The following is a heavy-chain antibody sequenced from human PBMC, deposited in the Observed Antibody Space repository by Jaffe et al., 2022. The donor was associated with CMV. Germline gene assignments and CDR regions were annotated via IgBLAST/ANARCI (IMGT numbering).Heavy chain of an antibody. J-gene: IGHJ4*02. CDR3: ARERYSSSGNIDY. Sequence: QVQLVESGGGVVQPGRSLRLSCAASGFTFSSYGMHWVRQAPGKGLEWVAVIWYDGSNKYYADSVKGRFTISRDNSKNTLYLQMNSLRAEDTAVYYCARERYSSSGNIDYWGQGTLVTVSS. CDR2: IWYDGSNK. D-gene: IGHD6-13*01. V-gene: IGHV3-33*01. CDR1: GFTFSSYG.